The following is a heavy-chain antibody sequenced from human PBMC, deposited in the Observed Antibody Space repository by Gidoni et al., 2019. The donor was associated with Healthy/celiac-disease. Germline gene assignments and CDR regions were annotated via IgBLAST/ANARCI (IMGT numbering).Heavy chain of an antibody. V-gene: IGHV4-59*01. D-gene: IGHD1-7*01. CDR3: ARVNREYNWNYWFDP. J-gene: IGHJ5*02. CDR2: IYYSGST. CDR1: GGSISSYY. Sequence: QVQLQESGPGLVKPSEILSLTCTVSGGSISSYYWSWIRQPPGKGLEWIGYIYYSGSTNYNPSLKSRVTISVDTSKNQFSLKLSSVTAADTAVYYCARVNREYNWNYWFDPWGQGTLVTVSS.